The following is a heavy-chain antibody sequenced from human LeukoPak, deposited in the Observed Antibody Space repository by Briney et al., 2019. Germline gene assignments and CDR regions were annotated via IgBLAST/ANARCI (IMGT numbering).Heavy chain of an antibody. CDR1: GFTFSSYW. CDR3: ARDADVVPAAIGTLFDY. D-gene: IGHD2-2*02. CDR2: IKQDGSEK. J-gene: IGHJ4*02. Sequence: GGSLRLSCAASGFTFSSYWVSWVRQAPGKGLEWVANIKQDGSEKYYVDSVKGRFTISRDNAKNSLYLQMNSLRAEDTAVYYCARDADVVPAAIGTLFDYWGQGTLVTVSS. V-gene: IGHV3-7*01.